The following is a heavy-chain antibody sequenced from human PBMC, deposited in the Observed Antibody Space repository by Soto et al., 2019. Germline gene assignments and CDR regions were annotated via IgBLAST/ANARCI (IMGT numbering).Heavy chain of an antibody. J-gene: IGHJ3*02. CDR1: GYTFTNYG. D-gene: IGHD3-3*01. Sequence: GASVKVSCKASGYTFTNYGISWVRQAPGQGLEWMGWINPNSGGTNYAQKFQGWVTMTRDTSISTAYMELSRLRSDDTAVYYCARGDTIFGVVIIRRYAFDIWGQGTMVTVSS. CDR3: ARGDTIFGVVIIRRYAFDI. V-gene: IGHV1-2*04. CDR2: INPNSGGT.